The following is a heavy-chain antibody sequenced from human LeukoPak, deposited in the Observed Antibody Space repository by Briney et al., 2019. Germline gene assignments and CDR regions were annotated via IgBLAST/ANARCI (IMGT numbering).Heavy chain of an antibody. D-gene: IGHD3-22*01. CDR1: GFTFGDYA. J-gene: IGHJ4*02. CDR2: IRSKAYGGTT. Sequence: AGGSLRLSCTASGFTFGDYAMSWVRQAPGKGLEWVGFIRSKAYGGTTDYAASVKGRFTISRDDSKSIAHLQMNSLKTEDTAVYYCTRLKLGYYDSSGYYLTPFDYWGQGTLVTVSS. V-gene: IGHV3-49*04. CDR3: TRLKLGYYDSSGYYLTPFDY.